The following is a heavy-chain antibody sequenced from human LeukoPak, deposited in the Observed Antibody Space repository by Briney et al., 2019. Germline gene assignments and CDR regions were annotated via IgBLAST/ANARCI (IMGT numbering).Heavy chain of an antibody. CDR2: INHSGST. J-gene: IGHJ3*02. CDR1: GGSFSGYY. CDR3: ARSGIMITFGGVIGRAFDI. V-gene: IGHV4-34*01. Sequence: SETLSLTCAVYGGSFSGYYWSWIRQPPGKGLEWIGEINHSGSTNYNPSLKSRVTISVDTSKNQFSLKLSSVTAADTAVYYCARSGIMITFGGVIGRAFDIWGQGTMVTVSS. D-gene: IGHD3-16*02.